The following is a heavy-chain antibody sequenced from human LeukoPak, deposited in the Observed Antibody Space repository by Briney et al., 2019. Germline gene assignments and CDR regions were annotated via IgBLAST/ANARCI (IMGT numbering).Heavy chain of an antibody. J-gene: IGHJ4*02. V-gene: IGHV1-46*01. Sequence: ASVKVSCKASGYTFTSYFLHWVRQAPGQGLEWMGVINPRDGSTTYAQKFQGRFSMTRDTSTSTAYMGVSSLTSEDTAVYYCARDQNYFGSGNSLDYWGQGTLVTVSS. CDR3: ARDQNYFGSGNSLDY. CDR2: INPRDGST. CDR1: GYTFTSYF. D-gene: IGHD3-10*01.